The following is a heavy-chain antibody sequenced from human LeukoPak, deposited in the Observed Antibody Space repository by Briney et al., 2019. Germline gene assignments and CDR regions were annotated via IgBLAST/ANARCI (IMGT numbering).Heavy chain of an antibody. CDR3: ARGITMVRGPPDY. J-gene: IGHJ4*02. CDR2: IYYSGST. V-gene: IGHV4-30-4*08. Sequence: SETLSLTCTVSGGSISSGDYYWGWSRRPPGKGLEWFWYIYYSGSTYYNPSLKSRVTISVDTSKNQFSLKLSSVTAADTAVYYCARGITMVRGPPDYWGQGTLVTVSS. D-gene: IGHD3-10*01. CDR1: GGSISSGDYY.